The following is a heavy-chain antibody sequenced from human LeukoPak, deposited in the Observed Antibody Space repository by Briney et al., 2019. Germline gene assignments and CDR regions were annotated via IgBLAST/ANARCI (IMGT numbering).Heavy chain of an antibody. J-gene: IGHJ4*02. CDR1: GASFRSGGQY. CDR2: IFYNGKT. Sequence: SETLSLTCTLSGASFRSGGQYWGWIRQTPGKGLEWIGDIFYNGKTNYNPSLKSRVTISLDTSRSQFSLRLSSVTASDTGVYYCARIFDVWSRGTLVTVSS. V-gene: IGHV4-61*08. CDR3: ARIFDV.